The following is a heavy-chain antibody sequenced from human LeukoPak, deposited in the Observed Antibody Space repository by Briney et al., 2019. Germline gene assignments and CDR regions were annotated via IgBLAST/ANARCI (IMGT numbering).Heavy chain of an antibody. D-gene: IGHD3-10*01. CDR2: IYHSGST. V-gene: IGHV4-30-2*01. CDR1: GGSISSGGYY. CDR3: ARESMVRGLGDY. Sequence: SETLSLTCTVSGGSISSGGYYWSWIRQPPGKGLEWIGYIYHSGSTYYNPSLKSRVTISVDRSKNQFSLKLSSVTAADTAVYYCARESMVRGLGDYWGQGTLVTVSS. J-gene: IGHJ4*02.